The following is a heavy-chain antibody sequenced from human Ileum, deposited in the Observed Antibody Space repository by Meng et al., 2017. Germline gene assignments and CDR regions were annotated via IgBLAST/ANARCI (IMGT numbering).Heavy chain of an antibody. CDR3: ARDHWGSLDY. D-gene: IGHD7-27*01. Sequence: ESGPGLVRPAETFSLICTVSGGSVRSDGLQWGWVRQPPGKGLEWIGYASTNYNPSLKSRVTISLDTSKNQFSLELSSVTAADTAVYYCARDHWGSLDYWGQGILVTVSS. J-gene: IGHJ4*02. V-gene: IGHV4-61*08. CDR2: AST. CDR1: GGSVRSDGLQ.